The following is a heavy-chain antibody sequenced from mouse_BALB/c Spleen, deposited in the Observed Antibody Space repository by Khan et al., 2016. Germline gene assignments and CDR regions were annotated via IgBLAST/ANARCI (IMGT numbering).Heavy chain of an antibody. CDR2: ISYSGTT. CDR3: SAYDGYFFDY. CDR1: GDSITSGY. J-gene: IGHJ2*01. D-gene: IGHD2-3*01. Sequence: EVQLQESGPSLVKPSQTLSLTCSVTGDSITSGYWNWIRKFPGNKFEYMGYISYSGTTYYNPSLKSRISITRDTSKNQFYLQLNSVTADDTAKYYASAYDGYFFDYWGQGTTLTVSS. V-gene: IGHV3-8*02.